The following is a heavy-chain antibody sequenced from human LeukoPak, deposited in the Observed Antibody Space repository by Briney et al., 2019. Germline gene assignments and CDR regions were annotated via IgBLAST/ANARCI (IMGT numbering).Heavy chain of an antibody. V-gene: IGHV4-4*09. CDR3: ARGRRDGYNFYWYFDL. Sequence: SETLSLTCTVSGASISSDYWSWIRQTPGKALEYIGCIFPSGSSNYNPSLKSRAAILVDTSKSQFSLKLTSGTAADTAVYFCARGRRDGYNFYWYFDLWGRGTLVTVSS. CDR2: IFPSGSS. CDR1: GASISSDY. J-gene: IGHJ2*01. D-gene: IGHD5-24*01.